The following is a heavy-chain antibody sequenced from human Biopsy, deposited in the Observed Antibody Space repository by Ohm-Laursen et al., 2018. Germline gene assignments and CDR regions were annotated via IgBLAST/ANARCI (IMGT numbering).Heavy chain of an antibody. V-gene: IGHV1-69*06. CDR2: NIPILGTG. CDR1: EGTFSNYG. Sequence: SVKVTCKAPEGTFSNYGVNWVRQAPGQGLEWLGGNIPILGTGNYAQKFQDRVAVAADTSTSTATMELRSLRSDDTAVYYCATKLTGYFHHWGQGTLVIVSS. J-gene: IGHJ1*01. CDR3: ATKLTGYFHH. D-gene: IGHD3-9*01.